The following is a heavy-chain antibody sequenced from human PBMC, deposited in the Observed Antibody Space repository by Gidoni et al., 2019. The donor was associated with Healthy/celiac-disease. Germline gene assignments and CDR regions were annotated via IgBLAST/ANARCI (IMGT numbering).Heavy chain of an antibody. D-gene: IGHD2-2*01. CDR1: GGSISSGDYH. J-gene: IGHJ4*02. CDR2: IYYSGST. V-gene: IGHV4-30-4*01. CDR3: ARERGVGYCSSTSCPFDY. Sequence: QVQLQESGPGLVTPSQTLSLTCTVSGGSISSGDYHWRWIRQPPGKGLEWIGYIYYSGSTYYNPSLKSRVTISVDTSKNQFSLKLSSVTAADTAVYYCARERGVGYCSSTSCPFDYWGQGTLVTVSS.